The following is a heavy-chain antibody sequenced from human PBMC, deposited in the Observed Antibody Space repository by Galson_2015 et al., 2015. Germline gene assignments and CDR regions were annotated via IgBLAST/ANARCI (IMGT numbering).Heavy chain of an antibody. D-gene: IGHD2-2*02. CDR3: ARDQVQSRYCSSTSCYRYYYYGMDV. CDR1: GYTFTGYY. Sequence: SVKVSCKASGYTFTGYYMHWVRQAPGQGLEWMGWINPNSGGTNYAQTFQGWVTMTRDTSISTAYMELSRLRSDDTAVYYCARDQVQSRYCSSTSCYRYYYYGMDVWGQGTTVTVSS. J-gene: IGHJ6*02. V-gene: IGHV1-2*04. CDR2: INPNSGGT.